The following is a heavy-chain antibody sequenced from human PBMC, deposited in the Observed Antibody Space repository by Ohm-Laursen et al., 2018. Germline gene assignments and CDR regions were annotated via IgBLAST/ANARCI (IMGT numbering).Heavy chain of an antibody. Sequence: ATQTLTLTCTFSGFSLSTDRMCVSWIRQAPGEALEWLARIDWDEDKYYSTSLETRLTISKDTSRNQVVLTMTNMNPADTATYYCARSYTDYFYQYGMDVWGPGTTVTVSS. J-gene: IGHJ6*02. D-gene: IGHD2-2*02. CDR1: GFSLSTDRMC. CDR3: ARSYTDYFYQYGMDV. V-gene: IGHV2-70*11. CDR2: IDWDEDK.